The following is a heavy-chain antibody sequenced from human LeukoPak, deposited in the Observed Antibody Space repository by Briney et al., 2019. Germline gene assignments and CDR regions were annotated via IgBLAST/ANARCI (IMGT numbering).Heavy chain of an antibody. J-gene: IGHJ6*03. D-gene: IGHD3-3*01. CDR2: MNPNSGNT. Sequence: GASVKVSCKASGYTFTSYDINWVRQATGQGLEWTGWMNPNSGNTGYAQKFQGRVTITRNTSISTAYMELSSLRSEDTAVYYCARSIIGVLRFLEWLPKYYYYYYMDVWGKGTTVTVSS. CDR3: ARSIIGVLRFLEWLPKYYYYYYMDV. CDR1: GYTFTSYD. V-gene: IGHV1-8*03.